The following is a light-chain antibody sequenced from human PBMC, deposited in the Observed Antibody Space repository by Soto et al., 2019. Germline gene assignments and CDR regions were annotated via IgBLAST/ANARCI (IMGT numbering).Light chain of an antibody. J-gene: IGKJ1*01. Sequence: DIQMTQSPSTLSASLGDRVTITCRASQSISTWLAWYQQKPGKAPKPLIYDASSLESGVPSRFSGSGSGTEFTLTISSLQPEDFASYYCQQYNSYSTFGQGTKV. CDR3: QQYNSYST. CDR2: DAS. CDR1: QSISTW. V-gene: IGKV1-5*01.